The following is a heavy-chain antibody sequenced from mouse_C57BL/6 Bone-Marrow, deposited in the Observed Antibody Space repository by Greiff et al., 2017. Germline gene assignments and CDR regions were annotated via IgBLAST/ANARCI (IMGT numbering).Heavy chain of an antibody. Sequence: EVKVVESGGGLVQPKGSLKLSCAASGFSFNTYAMNWVRQAPGKGLEWVARIRSKSNNYATYYADSVKDRFTISRDDSESMLYLQMNNLKTEDTAMYYCVSRITTAFDVWGTGTTVNVSS. D-gene: IGHD1-1*01. V-gene: IGHV10-1*01. CDR2: IRSKSNNYAT. CDR1: GFSFNTYA. J-gene: IGHJ1*03. CDR3: VSRITTAFDV.